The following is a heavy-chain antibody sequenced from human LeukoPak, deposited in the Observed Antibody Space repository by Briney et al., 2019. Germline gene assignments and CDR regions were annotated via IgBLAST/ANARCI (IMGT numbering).Heavy chain of an antibody. CDR1: GFTFDDYG. Sequence: GGSLRPSCAASGFTFDDYGMSWVRQAPGKGLEWVSGINWKGGSTGYADSVEGRFTISRDNAKNSLYLQMNSLRVEDTALYYCARDLKRIAAAQPPEFDYRGQGTLVTVSS. CDR2: INWKGGST. V-gene: IGHV3-20*04. D-gene: IGHD6-13*01. CDR3: ARDLKRIAAAQPPEFDY. J-gene: IGHJ4*02.